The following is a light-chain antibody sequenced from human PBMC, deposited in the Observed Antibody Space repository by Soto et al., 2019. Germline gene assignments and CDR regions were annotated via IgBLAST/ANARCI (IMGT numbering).Light chain of an antibody. CDR2: GAS. Sequence: ESVLTQSPGTLSLSPGERATLSCRASQTVIKNYLAWYQRKPGQAPRLLIYGASNRATGITDRFSGDGSGTDFTLTINRLEAEDSALYYCQKYDTSPYTFGQGTKLEIK. CDR1: QTVIKNY. V-gene: IGKV3-20*01. J-gene: IGKJ2*01. CDR3: QKYDTSPYT.